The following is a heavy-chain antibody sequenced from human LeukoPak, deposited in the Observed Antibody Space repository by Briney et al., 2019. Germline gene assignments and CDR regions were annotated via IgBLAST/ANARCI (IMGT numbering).Heavy chain of an antibody. CDR3: VRDLDLGGYSSFEY. V-gene: IGHV3-74*01. D-gene: IGHD4-23*01. CDR1: GFTFSSYFW. CDR2: IKNDGSSS. J-gene: IGHJ4*02. Sequence: GGSLRLSCAASGFTFSSYFWMHWVRQAPEKGLVWVSRIKNDGSSSTYADSVKGRFTISRDNAKNSLYLQMNTLRAEDTAVYYCVRDLDLGGYSSFEYWGQGALVTVSS.